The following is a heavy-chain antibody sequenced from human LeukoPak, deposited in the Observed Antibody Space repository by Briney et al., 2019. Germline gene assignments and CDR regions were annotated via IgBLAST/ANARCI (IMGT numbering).Heavy chain of an antibody. Sequence: SETLSLTCTVSGGSISSYYWSWIRQPPGKGLEWIGYIYYSGSTNYNPSLKSRVTISVDTSKNQFSLKLSSVTAADTAVYYCARESPYDILTGMRIRWFDPWGQGTLVTVSS. CDR3: ARESPYDILTGMRIRWFDP. V-gene: IGHV4-59*01. J-gene: IGHJ5*02. CDR2: IYYSGST. CDR1: GGSISSYY. D-gene: IGHD3-9*01.